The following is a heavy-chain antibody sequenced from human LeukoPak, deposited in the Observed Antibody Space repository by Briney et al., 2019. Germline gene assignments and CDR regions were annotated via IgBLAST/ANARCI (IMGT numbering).Heavy chain of an antibody. J-gene: IGHJ4*02. V-gene: IGHV3-21*01. CDR1: GFTFSSYS. CDR2: ISGSSSYI. Sequence: GGSLRLSCAASGFTFSSYSMNWVRQAPGKGLEWVSSISGSSSYIYYADSVKGRFTISRDNSKNTPYLQMNSLRAEDTAVYYCAKVWFGESLFDYWGQGTLVTVSS. D-gene: IGHD3-10*01. CDR3: AKVWFGESLFDY.